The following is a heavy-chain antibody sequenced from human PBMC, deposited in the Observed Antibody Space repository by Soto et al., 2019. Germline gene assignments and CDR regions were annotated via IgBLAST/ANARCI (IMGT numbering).Heavy chain of an antibody. J-gene: IGHJ4*02. CDR1: GFSFGSYA. CDR3: ARWSYLDY. D-gene: IGHD3-3*01. Sequence: PGGSLRLSCAASGFSFGSYALSWVRQAPGKGLEWVSTISGSDGKTFYADSVKRRLSISRDTSQSTLYLQMNSLSADDTAMYYCARWSYLDYWGQGTRVTASS. CDR2: ISGSDGKT. V-gene: IGHV3-23*01.